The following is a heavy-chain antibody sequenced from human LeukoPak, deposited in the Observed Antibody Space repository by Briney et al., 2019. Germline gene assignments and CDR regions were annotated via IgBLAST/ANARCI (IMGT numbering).Heavy chain of an antibody. CDR2: IYSSGST. CDR3: ARIFGGPVSRSFDP. D-gene: IGHD4-23*01. Sequence: SETLSLTCTVSGGPISSDNSYWSWIRQPAGKGLEWIGRIYSSGSTNYNPSLKSRVTISVDTSKNQFSLKLTSVTAADTAVYYCARIFGGPVSRSFDPWGQGTLVTVSS. CDR1: GGPISSDNSY. V-gene: IGHV4-61*02. J-gene: IGHJ5*02.